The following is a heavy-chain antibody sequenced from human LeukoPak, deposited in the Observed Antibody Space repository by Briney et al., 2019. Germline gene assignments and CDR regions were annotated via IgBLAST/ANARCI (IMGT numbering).Heavy chain of an antibody. CDR1: GYTFTSYD. D-gene: IGHD6-19*01. CDR3: ARDRIAVEHWFDP. V-gene: IGHV1-8*01. Sequence: ASVKVSRKASGYTFTSYDINWVRQATGQGLEWMGWMNPNSGNTGYAQKFQGRVTMTRNTSISTAYMELSSLRSEDTAVYYCARDRIAVEHWFDPWGQGTLVTVSS. CDR2: MNPNSGNT. J-gene: IGHJ5*02.